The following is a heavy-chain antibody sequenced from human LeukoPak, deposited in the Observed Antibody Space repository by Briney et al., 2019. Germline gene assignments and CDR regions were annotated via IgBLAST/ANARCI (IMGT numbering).Heavy chain of an antibody. J-gene: IGHJ4*02. D-gene: IGHD3-3*01. Sequence: PSETLSLTCTVSGGSISSSSYYWGWVRQPPGKGLGWIGSIYYSGSTYYNPSLKSRVTISVDTSKNQFSLKLSSVTAADTAVYYCARRYDFWSGFDYWGQGTLVTVSS. CDR3: ARRYDFWSGFDY. V-gene: IGHV4-39*07. CDR1: GGSISSSSYY. CDR2: IYYSGST.